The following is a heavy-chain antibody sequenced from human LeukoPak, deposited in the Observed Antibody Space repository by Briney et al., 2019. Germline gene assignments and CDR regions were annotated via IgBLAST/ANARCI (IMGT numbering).Heavy chain of an antibody. D-gene: IGHD3-9*01. J-gene: IGHJ5*02. Sequence: SETLSLTCTVSGGSISSSSYYWGWIRQPPGKGLEWIGRIYYSGSTYYNPSLKSRVTISVDTSKNQFSLKLSSVTAADTAVYYCARQPMIRYFDWLGNFLNWFDPWGQGTLVTVSS. CDR3: ARQPMIRYFDWLGNFLNWFDP. CDR1: GGSISSSSYY. CDR2: IYYSGST. V-gene: IGHV4-39*01.